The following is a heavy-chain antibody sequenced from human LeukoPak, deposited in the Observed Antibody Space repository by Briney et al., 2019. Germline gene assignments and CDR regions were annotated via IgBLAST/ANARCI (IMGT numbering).Heavy chain of an antibody. CDR3: ARGTTGFDY. CDR2: ISSSSNYI. CDR1: GFTFSSSA. V-gene: IGHV3-21*01. J-gene: IGHJ4*02. D-gene: IGHD1-14*01. Sequence: GGSLRLSCAESGFTFSSSASAMNWVRQAPGKGLEWVSSISSSSNYIYYADSVKGRFTISRDNAKNSLYLQMNSLRAEDTAVYYCARGTTGFDYWGQGTLVTVSS.